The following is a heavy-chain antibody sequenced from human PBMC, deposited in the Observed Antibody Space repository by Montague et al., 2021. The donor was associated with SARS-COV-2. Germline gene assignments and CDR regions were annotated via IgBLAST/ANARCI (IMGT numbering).Heavy chain of an antibody. CDR3: ARQSPVTMIVVVISGRFDY. CDR1: GGSISSSSYY. D-gene: IGHD3-22*01. J-gene: IGHJ4*02. V-gene: IGHV4-39*01. Sequence: SETLSLTCTVSGGSISSSSYYWGWIRQPPGKGLEWIGSIYYSGSTYYNPSLKSRVTISVDTSKNQFSLKLSSVTAADTAVYYCARQSPVTMIVVVISGRFDYWGQGTLVTVSS. CDR2: IYYSGST.